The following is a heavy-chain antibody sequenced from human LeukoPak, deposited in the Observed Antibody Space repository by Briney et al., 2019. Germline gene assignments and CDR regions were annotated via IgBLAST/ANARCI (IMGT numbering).Heavy chain of an antibody. Sequence: GGSLRLSCAASGFTFSSCWMSWVRQAPGKGLEWVANIKQDGSEKYYVDSVKGRFTISRDNAKNSLYLQMNSLRAEDTAVYYCARYKRYFDWFGRGYYFDYWGQGTLVTVSS. J-gene: IGHJ4*02. V-gene: IGHV3-7*01. CDR1: GFTFSSCW. D-gene: IGHD3-9*01. CDR2: IKQDGSEK. CDR3: ARYKRYFDWFGRGYYFDY.